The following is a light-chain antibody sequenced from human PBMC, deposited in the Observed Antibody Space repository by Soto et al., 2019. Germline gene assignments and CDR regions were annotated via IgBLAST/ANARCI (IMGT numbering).Light chain of an antibody. CDR1: YKDVGGHNY. J-gene: IGLJ1*01. CDR3: SSYTSSSPYV. Sequence: QSAPTQPASVSGSPGQSITISCAGTYKDVGGHNYVSWYQQHPGTAPKLMIYDVTNRPSGVSNRFSGSRSGNTASLTISGLQAEDEAHYYCSSYTSSSPYVFGTGTKVTVL. CDR2: DVT. V-gene: IGLV2-14*01.